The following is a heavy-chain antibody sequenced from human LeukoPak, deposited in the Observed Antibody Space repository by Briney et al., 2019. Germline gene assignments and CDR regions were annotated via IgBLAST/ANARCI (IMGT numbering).Heavy chain of an antibody. V-gene: IGHV3-23*01. J-gene: IGHJ4*02. CDR2: ISGSGGST. Sequence: GGSLRLSCAASGFTFSSYVMSWVRQAPGKGLEWVSAISGSGGSTYYADSVKGRFTISRDNSKNTLYLHMSSLRAEDTAVYYCARAKGDLIDYWGQGTMVIVSS. CDR3: ARAKGDLIDY. D-gene: IGHD2-21*02. CDR1: GFTFSSYV.